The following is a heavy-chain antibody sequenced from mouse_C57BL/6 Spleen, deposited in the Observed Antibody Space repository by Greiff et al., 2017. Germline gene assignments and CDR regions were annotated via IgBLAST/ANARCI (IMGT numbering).Heavy chain of an antibody. CDR1: GFSFSDYG. V-gene: IGHV5-17*01. D-gene: IGHD1-1*01. J-gene: IGHJ3*01. CDR2: ISSGSSTI. CDR3: ARCYYYGSSWFAY. Sequence: SGGGLVKPGGSLKLSCAASGFSFSDYGMHWVRQAPEKGLEWVAYISSGSSTIYYADTVKGRFTISRDNAKNTLFLQMTSLRSEDTAMDYCARCYYYGSSWFAYWGQGTLVTVSA.